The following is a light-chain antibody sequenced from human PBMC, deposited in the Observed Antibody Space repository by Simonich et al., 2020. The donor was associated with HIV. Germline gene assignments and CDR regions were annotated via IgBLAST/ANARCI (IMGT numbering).Light chain of an antibody. CDR1: QSVISS. Sequence: EIVMTQSPATLSVSPGERATLSSRASQSVISSLAWYQQKPGQAPRLLIYGASTSATGIPPRFSGSGSGTEFTLTISSMQSEDFAVYYCQQYNNWSYTFGQGTKLEIK. J-gene: IGKJ2*01. V-gene: IGKV3-15*01. CDR2: GAS. CDR3: QQYNNWSYT.